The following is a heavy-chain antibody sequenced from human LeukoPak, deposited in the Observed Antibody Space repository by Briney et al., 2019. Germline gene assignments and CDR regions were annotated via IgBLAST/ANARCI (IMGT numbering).Heavy chain of an antibody. CDR1: GYTFTGYY. J-gene: IGHJ4*02. Sequence: GASVKVSCKASGYTFTGYYMHWVRQAPGQGLEWMGRINPKSGGTNYAQKFQGRVTMTRDTSISTAYMELSRLRSDDTAVYYCAIIAVAGSLDYWGQGTLVTVSS. D-gene: IGHD6-19*01. CDR3: AIIAVAGSLDY. V-gene: IGHV1-2*06. CDR2: INPKSGGT.